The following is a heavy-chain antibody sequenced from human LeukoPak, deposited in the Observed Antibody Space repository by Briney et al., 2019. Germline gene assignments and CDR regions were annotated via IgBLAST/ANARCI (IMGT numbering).Heavy chain of an antibody. CDR2: IYSGGGT. J-gene: IGHJ4*02. Sequence: GGSLRLSCAASGFTFSNYAMSWVRQAPGKGLEWVSLIYSGGGTYYADSVKGRFTISRDNSKNTLYLQMNSLRAEDTAVYYCARNYYDSSAYYYFDYWGQGTLVTVSS. CDR1: GFTFSNYA. V-gene: IGHV3-66*01. D-gene: IGHD3-22*01. CDR3: ARNYYDSSAYYYFDY.